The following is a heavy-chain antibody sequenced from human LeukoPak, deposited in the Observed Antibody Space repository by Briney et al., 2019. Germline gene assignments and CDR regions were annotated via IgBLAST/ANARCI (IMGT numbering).Heavy chain of an antibody. CDR3: ARKSRVRGVHNWFDP. V-gene: IGHV4-34*01. D-gene: IGHD3-10*01. Sequence: SETLSLTCAVYGGSFSGYYWSWIRQPPGKGLEWIGEINHSGSTNYNPSLKSRVTISVDTSKNQFSLKLSSVTAADTAVYYCARKSRVRGVHNWFDPWGQGTLVTVSS. CDR1: GGSFSGYY. CDR2: INHSGST. J-gene: IGHJ5*02.